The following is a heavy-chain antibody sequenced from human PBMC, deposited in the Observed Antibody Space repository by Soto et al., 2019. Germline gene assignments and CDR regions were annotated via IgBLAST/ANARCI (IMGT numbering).Heavy chain of an antibody. J-gene: IGHJ4*02. CDR1: GYTFTKYD. CDR2: ISPNSGRP. CDR3: VRQYYDFWTDYPDFDY. Sequence: QVQLVQSGAEVKRPGASVKVSCKASGYTFTKYDISWVRQAPGQGLEWLGLISPNSGRPSSAQKFEGRVTMTTDTSTTTGYLELRSLRSDDTAVYYCVRQYYDFWTDYPDFDYWGQGTLVTVSS. V-gene: IGHV1-18*04. D-gene: IGHD3-3*01.